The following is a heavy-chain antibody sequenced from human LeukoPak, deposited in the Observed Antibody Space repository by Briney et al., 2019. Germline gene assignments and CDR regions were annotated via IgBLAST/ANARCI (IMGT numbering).Heavy chain of an antibody. V-gene: IGHV1-69*13. D-gene: IGHD1-20*01. CDR3: ARETPSITGTTGAFDY. Sequence: SVKVSCKASGGTFSSYAISWVRQAPGQGLEWMGGIIPIFGTANYAQKFQGRVTITADESTSTAYMELSSLRSEDTAVYYCARETPSITGTTGAFDYWGQEPWSPSPQ. CDR2: IIPIFGTA. CDR1: GGTFSSYA. J-gene: IGHJ4*01.